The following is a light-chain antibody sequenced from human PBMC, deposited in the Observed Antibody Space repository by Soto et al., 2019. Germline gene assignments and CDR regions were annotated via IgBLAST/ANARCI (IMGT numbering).Light chain of an antibody. CDR3: HDYGPSHPCT. J-gene: IGKJ1*01. CDR2: GGT. V-gene: IGKV3-20*01. Sequence: EVVLTQSPGALSLSPGEGDTLSCRASQNIRGNELAWYRQKRGQAPRLLIYGGTSRTEGIPDRFSGRGTGTNCTLDIGRLEPEYSAVYFWHDYGPSHPCTFGQGTKLDIK. CDR1: QNIRGNE.